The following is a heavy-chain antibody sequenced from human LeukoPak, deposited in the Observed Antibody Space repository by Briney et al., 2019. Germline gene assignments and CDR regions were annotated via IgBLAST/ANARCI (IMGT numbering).Heavy chain of an antibody. CDR1: GYTFTSYG. J-gene: IGHJ4*02. D-gene: IGHD2-2*01. CDR2: ISAYNGDT. CDR3: ARCDCSSTTCYVTFDY. V-gene: IGHV1-18*01. Sequence: ASVKVSCKASGYTFTSYGISWVRQAPGQGLEWMGWISAYNGDTNYAQNLQGRVTMTTDASTSTAYMDLRSLRSDDTAVYYCARCDCSSTTCYVTFDYWGQGTLVIVSS.